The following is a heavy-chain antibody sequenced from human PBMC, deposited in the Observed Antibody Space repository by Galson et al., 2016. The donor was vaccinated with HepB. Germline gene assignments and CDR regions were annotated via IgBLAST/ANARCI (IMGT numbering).Heavy chain of an antibody. J-gene: IGHJ5*02. D-gene: IGHD2-2*01. V-gene: IGHV4-4*02. CDR2: IYHTGTS. Sequence: ETLSLTCAVYGASISDSNWWTWVRQVPGKGLEWIGEIYHTGTSNNNPFLSSRFTLSVDKSRNQISPNVTSVTAADTAVYYCARAAIIPGARMVFDPWGQGILVTVSS. CDR1: GASISDSNW. CDR3: ARAAIIPGARMVFDP.